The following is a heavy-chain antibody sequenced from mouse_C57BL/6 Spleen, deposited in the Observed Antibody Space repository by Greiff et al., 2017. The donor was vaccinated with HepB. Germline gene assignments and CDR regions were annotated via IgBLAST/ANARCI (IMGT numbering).Heavy chain of an antibody. D-gene: IGHD2-1*01. J-gene: IGHJ4*01. CDR3: ARSQGYGNYVGYAMDY. CDR1: GYTFTSYG. Sequence: VQLQQSGAELARPGASVKLSCKASGYTFTSYGISWVKQRTGQGLEWIGEIYPRSGNTYYNEKFKGKATLTADKSSSTAYMELRSLTSEDSAVYCCARSQGYGNYVGYAMDYWGQGTSVTVSS. CDR2: IYPRSGNT. V-gene: IGHV1-81*01.